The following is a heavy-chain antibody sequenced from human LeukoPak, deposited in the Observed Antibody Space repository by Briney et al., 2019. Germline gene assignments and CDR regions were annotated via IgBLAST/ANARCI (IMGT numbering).Heavy chain of an antibody. CDR3: ATLYSDYGDY. J-gene: IGHJ4*02. Sequence: PGGSLRLSCAASGFTFRKYAMSWVRQAPGKGLEWVSRISGSGDTSNYADSVRGRFTISRDNSRSTLYLQMNSLRAGDTVVYYCATLYSDYGDYWGQGALVTVSS. CDR1: GFTFRKYA. D-gene: IGHD1-26*01. V-gene: IGHV3-23*01. CDR2: ISGSGDTS.